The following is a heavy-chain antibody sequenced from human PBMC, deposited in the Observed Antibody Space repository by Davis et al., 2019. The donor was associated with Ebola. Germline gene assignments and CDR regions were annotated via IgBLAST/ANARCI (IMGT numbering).Heavy chain of an antibody. J-gene: IGHJ4*02. CDR3: ARGRDDYGDYLTY. Sequence: PGGSLRLSCAASGFTFSSYAMHWVRQAPGKGLEWVAVISYDGSNKYYADSVKGRFTISRDNSKNTLYLQMNSLRAEDTAVYYCARGRDDYGDYLTYWGQGTLVTVSS. CDR2: ISYDGSNK. D-gene: IGHD4-17*01. V-gene: IGHV3-30-3*01. CDR1: GFTFSSYA.